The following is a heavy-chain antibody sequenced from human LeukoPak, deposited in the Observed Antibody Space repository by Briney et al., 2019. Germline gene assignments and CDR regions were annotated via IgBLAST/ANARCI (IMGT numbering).Heavy chain of an antibody. Sequence: LSETLSLTCTVSGDSISTSNSYWGWSRQPPGKGVEWIESIYYSGSTYYNPSRKSRLTISVVTSKNQSSLKLSSVTAADTAVYYCAVYLYGYFDYWGQGTLVTVSS. CDR2: IYYSGST. D-gene: IGHD4-17*01. V-gene: IGHV4-39*07. CDR3: AVYLYGYFDY. J-gene: IGHJ4*02. CDR1: GDSISTSNSY.